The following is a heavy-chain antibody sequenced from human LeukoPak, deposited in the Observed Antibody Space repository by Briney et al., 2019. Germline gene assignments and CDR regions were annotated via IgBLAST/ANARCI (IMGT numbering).Heavy chain of an antibody. CDR3: AKSGYSSSWSNAAVYNWFDP. V-gene: IGHV3-23*01. CDR1: GFTFSDYA. Sequence: GGSLRLSCAVSGFTFSDYAMSWVRQAPGKGLEWVSGISGSGAYSYYADSVKGRFTISRDNSKNTLYMQMNSLRAEDTAVYYCAKSGYSSSWSNAAVYNWFDPWGQGTLVTVSS. D-gene: IGHD6-13*01. J-gene: IGHJ5*02. CDR2: ISGSGAYS.